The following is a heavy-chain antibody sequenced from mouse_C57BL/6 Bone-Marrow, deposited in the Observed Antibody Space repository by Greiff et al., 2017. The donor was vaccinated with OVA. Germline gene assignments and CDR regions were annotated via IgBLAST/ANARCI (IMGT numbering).Heavy chain of an antibody. CDR1: GYTFTDYY. CDR2: INPYNGGT. V-gene: IGHV1-19*01. CDR3: ARGTTVVSDY. D-gene: IGHD1-1*01. Sequence: VHVKQSGPVLVKPGASVKMSCKASGYTFTDYYMNWVKQSHGKSLEWIGVINPYNGGTSYNQKFKGKATLTVDKSSSTAYMELNSLTSEDSAVYYCARGTTVVSDYWGQGTTLTVSS. J-gene: IGHJ2*01.